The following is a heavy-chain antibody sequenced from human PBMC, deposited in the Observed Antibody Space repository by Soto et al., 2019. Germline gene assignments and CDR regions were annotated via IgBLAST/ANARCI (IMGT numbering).Heavy chain of an antibody. D-gene: IGHD2-8*01. CDR3: ARNQWAPYDAFDI. CDR1: GGSISSYY. CDR2: IYYSGST. J-gene: IGHJ3*02. Sequence: SETLSLTCTVSGGSISSYYWSWIRQPPGKGLEWIGYIYYSGSTNYNPSLKSRVTISVDTSKNQFSLKLSSVTAADTAVYYCARNQWAPYDAFDIWGQGTMVTVSS. V-gene: IGHV4-59*01.